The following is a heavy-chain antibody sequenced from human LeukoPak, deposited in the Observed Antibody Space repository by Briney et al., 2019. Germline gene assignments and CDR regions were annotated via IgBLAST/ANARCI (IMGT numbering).Heavy chain of an antibody. Sequence: PGGSLRLSCAASGFTFSSYGMHWVRQAPGKGLEWVAVIWYDGSNKYYADSVKGRFTISRDNSKNTLYLQMNSLRAEDTAVYYCAKDLRPGITGTTLVYWGQGTLVTVSS. CDR3: AKDLRPGITGTTLVY. D-gene: IGHD1-7*01. V-gene: IGHV3-33*06. CDR2: IWYDGSNK. CDR1: GFTFSSYG. J-gene: IGHJ4*02.